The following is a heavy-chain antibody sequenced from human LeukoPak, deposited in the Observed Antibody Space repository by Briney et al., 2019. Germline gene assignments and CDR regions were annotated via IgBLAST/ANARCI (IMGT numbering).Heavy chain of an antibody. CDR3: AKESLSEYFDN. J-gene: IGHJ4*02. Sequence: GGSLRLSCAASRISLSNYAMSWVRQAPGKGLEWVAAISGSGSSTYYADSVKGRFTISRDNSKNTLYLQMNSLRAEDTAVYYCAKESLSEYFDNWGQGTPVTVSS. CDR2: ISGSGSST. D-gene: IGHD6-19*01. V-gene: IGHV3-23*01. CDR1: RISLSNYA.